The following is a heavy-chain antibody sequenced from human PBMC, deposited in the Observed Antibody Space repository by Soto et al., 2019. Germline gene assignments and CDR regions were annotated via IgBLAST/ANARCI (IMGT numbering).Heavy chain of an antibody. D-gene: IGHD3-10*01. CDR1: GFPFSSYN. CDR3: ARDGLLSFGELLKVHYIVL. J-gene: IGHJ6*03. Sequence: PGGSLRLSCATSGFPFSSYNMNWVRQAPGKGLQWVSSISSTSRYIYYADSVKGRFTISRDNANNSLYPQMDSLRAEDTAVYYCARDGLLSFGELLKVHYIVLWGKGTTVTVSS. V-gene: IGHV3-21*06. CDR2: ISSTSRYI.